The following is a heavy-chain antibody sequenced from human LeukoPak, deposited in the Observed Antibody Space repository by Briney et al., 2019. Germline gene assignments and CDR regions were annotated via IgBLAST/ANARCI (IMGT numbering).Heavy chain of an antibody. CDR3: ARTRCYYNSRSYGAPYYFDY. V-gene: IGHV4-39*01. J-gene: IGHJ4*02. CDR2: IYYSGST. CDR1: GGSISSNSYY. D-gene: IGHD3-10*01. Sequence: SETLSLTCAVSGGSISSNSYYWGCIRQPPGKGLEWIGSIYYSGSTYYNPSLKSRVTISVDTSKDQFSLKLSPVTAADTAVYYCARTRCYYNSRSYGAPYYFDYWGQGTLVTVSS.